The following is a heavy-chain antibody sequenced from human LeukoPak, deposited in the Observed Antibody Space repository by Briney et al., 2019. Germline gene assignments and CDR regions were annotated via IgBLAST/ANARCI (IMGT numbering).Heavy chain of an antibody. CDR3: ARDRGAAAGMNWFDP. Sequence: SDTLSLTCTVSGGSISSYYWSWIRPPPGKELERIGYIYHSGNTKCNPSLKSRVTISVDTSKNEFSLKLTSVTAADTAFYYCARDRGAAAGMNWFDPWGQGILVTVSS. J-gene: IGHJ5*02. V-gene: IGHV4-59*01. CDR2: IYHSGNT. CDR1: GGSISSYY. D-gene: IGHD6-13*01.